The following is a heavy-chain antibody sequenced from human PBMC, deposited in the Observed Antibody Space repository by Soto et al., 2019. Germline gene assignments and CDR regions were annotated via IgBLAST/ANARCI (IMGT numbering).Heavy chain of an antibody. D-gene: IGHD6-13*01. J-gene: IGHJ5*02. V-gene: IGHV4-39*01. CDR3: ARRERAAGTDLWFHP. CDR2: IYYSGST. Sequence: SETLSLSSTVSDGSISSSSFYWGWIRQPPGKGLEWIGSIYYSGSTYYSPSLKSRVTISVDTSKNQFSLKLSSVTAADTAVYYCARRERAAGTDLWFHPGVQGTLVT. CDR1: DGSISSSSFY.